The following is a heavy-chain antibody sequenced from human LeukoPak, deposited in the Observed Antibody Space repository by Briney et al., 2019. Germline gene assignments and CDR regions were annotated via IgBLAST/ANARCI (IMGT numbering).Heavy chain of an antibody. CDR2: MNPNSGNT. D-gene: IGHD3-9*01. Sequence: ASVKVSCKASGYTFTSYDINWVRQATGQGLEWMGWMNPNSGNTGYAQKFQGRVTMTRNTSISTDYMELSSLRSEDTAVYYCARGQGKTPPTLRYFDWLLPKPMYNWFDPWGQGTLVTVSS. CDR3: ARGQGKTPPTLRYFDWLLPKPMYNWFDP. CDR1: GYTFTSYD. V-gene: IGHV1-8*01. J-gene: IGHJ5*02.